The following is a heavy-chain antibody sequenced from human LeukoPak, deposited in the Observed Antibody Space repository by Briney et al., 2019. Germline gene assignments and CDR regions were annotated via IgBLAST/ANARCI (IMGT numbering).Heavy chain of an antibody. D-gene: IGHD1-26*01. CDR1: GFTFSIHG. CDR2: VSPSGDTT. J-gene: IGHJ4*02. CDR3: AKDLRIFVWELRNYFDY. V-gene: IGHV3-23*01. Sequence: GGSLRLSCAASGFTFSIHGMNWVRQAPGKGLEWVSGVSPSGDTTYYADSVKGRFTVSRDNSKNTLYLQINSLRAEDTAIYYCAKDLRIFVWELRNYFDYWGQGTLVTVSS.